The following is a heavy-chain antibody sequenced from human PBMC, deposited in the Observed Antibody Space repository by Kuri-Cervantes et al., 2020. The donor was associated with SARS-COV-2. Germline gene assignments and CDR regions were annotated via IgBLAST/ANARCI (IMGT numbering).Heavy chain of an antibody. J-gene: IGHJ6*03. Sequence: KVSCKGSGYSFTSYWIGWVRQMPGKGLEWMGIIYPGDSDTRYSPSFQGQVIISADKSISTASLQWSSLKASDTAMYYCARRAYGEQVDYYYMDVWGKGTTVTVSS. CDR1: GYSFTSYW. CDR2: IYPGDSDT. D-gene: IGHD4-17*01. V-gene: IGHV5-51*01. CDR3: ARRAYGEQVDYYYMDV.